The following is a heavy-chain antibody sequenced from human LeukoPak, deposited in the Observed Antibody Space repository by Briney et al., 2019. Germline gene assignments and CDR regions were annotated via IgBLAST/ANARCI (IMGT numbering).Heavy chain of an antibody. Sequence: SETLSLTCTVSGGSISSYYWSWIRQPAGKGLEWIGLMYTSGSTNYNPSLKSRVTMSLDTSKNQFSLKLSSVTAADTAVYYCARVGDYALKDWGQGTLVTVSS. CDR3: ARVGDYALKD. J-gene: IGHJ4*02. D-gene: IGHD3-16*01. CDR2: MYTSGST. CDR1: GGSISSYY. V-gene: IGHV4-4*07.